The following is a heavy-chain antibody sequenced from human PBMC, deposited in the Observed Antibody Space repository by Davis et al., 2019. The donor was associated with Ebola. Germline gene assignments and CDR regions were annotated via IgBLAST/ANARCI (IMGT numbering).Heavy chain of an antibody. V-gene: IGHV3-30-3*01. Sequence: GESLKISCEVSGFSFRNYGMHWVRQAPGKGLQWVALISPDGSNRWYADSVRGRLTTSRDNSKHTLYLQVNSLRPDDTAVYYCARDGTGWYPGDYWGQGTLVTVSS. J-gene: IGHJ4*02. CDR2: ISPDGSNR. D-gene: IGHD6-19*01. CDR3: ARDGTGWYPGDY. CDR1: GFSFRNYG.